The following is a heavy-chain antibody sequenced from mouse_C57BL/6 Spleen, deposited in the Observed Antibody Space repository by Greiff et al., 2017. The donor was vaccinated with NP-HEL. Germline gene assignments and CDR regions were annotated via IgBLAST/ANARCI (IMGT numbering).Heavy chain of an antibody. CDR2: ISNGGGST. Sequence: EVHLVESGGGLVQPGGSLKLSCAASGFTFSDYYMYWVRQTPEKRLEWVAYISNGGGSTYYPDTVKGRFTISRDNAKNTLYLQMSRLKSEDTAMYYCARHSQLGMDYWGQGTSVTVSS. V-gene: IGHV5-12*01. CDR1: GFTFSDYY. D-gene: IGHD4-1*02. CDR3: ARHSQLGMDY. J-gene: IGHJ4*01.